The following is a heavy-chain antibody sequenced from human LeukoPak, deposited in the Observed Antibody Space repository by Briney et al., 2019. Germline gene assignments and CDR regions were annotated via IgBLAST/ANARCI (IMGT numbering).Heavy chain of an antibody. CDR2: ISGSGVST. V-gene: IGHV3-23*01. Sequence: GGSLRLSCAASGFTFSTYAMSWVRQAPGKGLEWVSAISGSGVSTYYADSVKGRYTISRDNSKNTLYLQMNSLRAEDTAVYYCAKEEQWLPGDYWGQGTLVTVSS. CDR1: GFTFSTYA. J-gene: IGHJ4*02. D-gene: IGHD6-19*01. CDR3: AKEEQWLPGDY.